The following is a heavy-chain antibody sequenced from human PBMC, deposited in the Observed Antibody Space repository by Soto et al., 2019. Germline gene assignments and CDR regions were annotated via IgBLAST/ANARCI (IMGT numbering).Heavy chain of an antibody. CDR1: GGSLSGATYS. CDR3: ARSREFDY. V-gene: IGHV4-30-2*01. J-gene: IGHJ4*02. Sequence: PSETLSLTCGVSGGSLSGATYSWNWIRQPPGKGLEWIGYIFPSGTTHYNPSLKSRVTISIDVSKNQFSLSLRSFTAADTAVYYCARSREFDYWSQGTLVTVSS. CDR2: IFPSGTT.